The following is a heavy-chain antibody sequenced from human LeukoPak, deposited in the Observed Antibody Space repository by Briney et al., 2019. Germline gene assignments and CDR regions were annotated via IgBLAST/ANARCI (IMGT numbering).Heavy chain of an antibody. CDR1: GFTFSSYA. D-gene: IGHD3-3*01. V-gene: IGHV3-30-3*01. CDR3: ARDSPDYDFWSGYYGDNWFDP. Sequence: PGRSLRLSCAASGFTFSSYAMHWVRQAPGKGLEWVAVISYDGSNKYYADSVKGRFTISRDNSKNTLYLQMNSLRAEDTAVYYCARDSPDYDFWSGYYGDNWFDPWGQGTLVTVSS. CDR2: ISYDGSNK. J-gene: IGHJ5*02.